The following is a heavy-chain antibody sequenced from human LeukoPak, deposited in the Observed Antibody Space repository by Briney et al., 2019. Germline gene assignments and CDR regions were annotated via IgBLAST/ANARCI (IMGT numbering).Heavy chain of an antibody. CDR2: ITSSGGST. J-gene: IGHJ4*02. Sequence: GGSLRLSCAASGFTFNNYIMNWVRQAPGKGLEWVSTITSSGGSTYYADSVKGRFTISRDNSKITLYLQMNSLRAEDTALYYCARSGYASGSGKFDCWGQGTLVTVSS. V-gene: IGHV3-23*01. CDR3: ARSGYASGSGKFDC. CDR1: GFTFNNYI. D-gene: IGHD3-10*01.